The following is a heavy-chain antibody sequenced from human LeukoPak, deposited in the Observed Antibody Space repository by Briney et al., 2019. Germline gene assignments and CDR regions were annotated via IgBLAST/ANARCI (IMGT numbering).Heavy chain of an antibody. Sequence: PSETLSLTCTVSGGSIRSYYWSWIRQPPGKGLECIGFIYYIGSTNYNPSLKSRVTISLDTSKSQFSLKLTSVTPADTAVYYCARGGIVGSRTNWFDPWGQGILVTVSS. CDR2: IYYIGST. CDR3: ARGGIVGSRTNWFDP. CDR1: GGSIRSYY. J-gene: IGHJ5*02. V-gene: IGHV4-59*01. D-gene: IGHD1-26*01.